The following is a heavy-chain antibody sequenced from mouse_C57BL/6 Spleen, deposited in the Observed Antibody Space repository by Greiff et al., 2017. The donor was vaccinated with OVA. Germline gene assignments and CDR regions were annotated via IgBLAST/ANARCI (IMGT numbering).Heavy chain of an antibody. Sequence: DVMLVESGGGLVKPGGSLKLSCAASGFTFSSYAMSWVRQTPEKRLEWVATISDGGSYTYYPDNVKGRFTISRDNAKNNLYLQMSHLKSEDTAMYYCARGIWGFDVWGTGTTVTVSS. J-gene: IGHJ1*03. CDR1: GFTFSSYA. D-gene: IGHD4-1*01. V-gene: IGHV5-4*03. CDR3: ARGIWGFDV. CDR2: ISDGGSYT.